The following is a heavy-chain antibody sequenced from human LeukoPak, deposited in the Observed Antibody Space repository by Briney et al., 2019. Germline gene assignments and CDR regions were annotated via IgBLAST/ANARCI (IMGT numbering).Heavy chain of an antibody. Sequence: SETLSLTCTVSGGSISSYYWSWIRQPAGKGLEWIGRIYTSGSTNYNPSLKSRVTMSVDTSKNQFSLKLSSVTAADTAVYYCARDSPIAAAGPPDYWGQGTLVTVSS. J-gene: IGHJ4*02. CDR2: IYTSGST. D-gene: IGHD6-13*01. CDR1: GGSISSYY. CDR3: ARDSPIAAAGPPDY. V-gene: IGHV4-4*07.